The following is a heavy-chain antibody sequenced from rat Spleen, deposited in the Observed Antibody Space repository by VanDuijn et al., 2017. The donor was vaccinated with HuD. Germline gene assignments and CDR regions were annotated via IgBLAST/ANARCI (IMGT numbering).Heavy chain of an antibody. D-gene: IGHD1-2*01. CDR1: GFSLTSNS. V-gene: IGHV2-1*01. Sequence: QVQLKESGPDLVQPSQTLSLTCTVSGFSLTSNSVTWVRQPPGKGLEWMGSIWSGGSTDYNSALKSRLSISRDTSKSQVFLKMNSLQTEDTATYYCARAGSAAISLGNWFAYWGQGTLVTVSS. J-gene: IGHJ3*01. CDR3: ARAGSAAISLGNWFAY. CDR2: IWSGGST.